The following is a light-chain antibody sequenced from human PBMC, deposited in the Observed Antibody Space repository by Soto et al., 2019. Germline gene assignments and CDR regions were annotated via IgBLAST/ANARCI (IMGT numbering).Light chain of an antibody. CDR2: DAS. J-gene: IGKJ1*01. Sequence: DIQMTQSPSTLSASFGDRVTITGRASQSIRSWLAWYQQKPGKAPKLLIYDASSLESGVPARFSGSGSGTDFTLTISSLQPDDFAAYYCQQYNSYSRTFGQGTQVEIK. CDR3: QQYNSYSRT. CDR1: QSIRSW. V-gene: IGKV1-5*01.